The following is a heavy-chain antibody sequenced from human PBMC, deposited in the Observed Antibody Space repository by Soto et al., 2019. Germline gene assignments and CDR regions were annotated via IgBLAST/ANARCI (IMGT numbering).Heavy chain of an antibody. V-gene: IGHV3-23*01. CDR2: ISGSGGST. Sequence: PGGSLRFPCPASGFTFSSYAMSWVRQAPGKGLEWVSAISGSGGSTYYADYVKGRFTIARDNSKNTLELQMNSLRAEDTAVYYCAATYYYDSSGYYPFDIWGQGTMVTVSS. J-gene: IGHJ3*02. CDR1: GFTFSSYA. D-gene: IGHD3-22*01. CDR3: AATYYYDSSGYYPFDI.